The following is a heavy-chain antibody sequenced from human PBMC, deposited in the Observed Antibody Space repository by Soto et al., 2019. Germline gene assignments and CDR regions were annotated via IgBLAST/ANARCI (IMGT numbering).Heavy chain of an antibody. CDR3: AREGEDGYNSSPFDY. CDR1: GYTFTSYG. CDR2: ISAYNGNT. V-gene: IGHV1-18*01. D-gene: IGHD5-12*01. Sequence: ASVKVSCKASGYTFTSYGISWVRQAPGQGLEWMGWISAYNGNTNYAQKLQGRVTMTTDTSTSTAYMELRSLRSDDTAVYYCAREGEDGYNSSPFDYWGQGTLVTVSS. J-gene: IGHJ4*02.